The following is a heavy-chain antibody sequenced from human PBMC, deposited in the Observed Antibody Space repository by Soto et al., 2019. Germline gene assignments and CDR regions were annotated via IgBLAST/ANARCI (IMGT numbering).Heavy chain of an antibody. CDR2: INHSGST. Sequence: ASETLSLTCAVYGGSLSGYYWSWIRQPPGKGLEWIGEINHSGSTNYNPSLKSRVTISVDTSKNQFSLKLSSVTAADTAVYYCARSRLRRGYSYGNFDYWGQGTLVTVSS. CDR1: GGSLSGYY. D-gene: IGHD5-18*01. CDR3: ARSRLRRGYSYGNFDY. V-gene: IGHV4-34*01. J-gene: IGHJ4*02.